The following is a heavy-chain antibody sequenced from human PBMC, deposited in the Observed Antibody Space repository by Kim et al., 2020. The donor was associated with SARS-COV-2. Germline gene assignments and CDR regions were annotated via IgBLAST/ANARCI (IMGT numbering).Heavy chain of an antibody. D-gene: IGHD6-19*01. J-gene: IGHJ3*02. CDR3: AKRGLAMAGQGVAFDI. Sequence: GGSLRLSCAASGFTVYNNYMNWVRQAPGKGLEWVSVINSGGESYYADSVEGRFTITSDDSTNTLFFHMISLRAADTAPYYCAKRGLAMAGQGVAFDIW. V-gene: IGHV3-53*01. CDR2: INSGGES. CDR1: GFTVYNNY.